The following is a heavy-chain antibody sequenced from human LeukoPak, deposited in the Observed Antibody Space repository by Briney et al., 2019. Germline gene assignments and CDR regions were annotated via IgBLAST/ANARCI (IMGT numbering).Heavy chain of an antibody. CDR2: ISWNSGSI. CDR1: GFTFDDYA. D-gene: IGHD5-12*01. Sequence: GRSLRLSCAASGFTFDDYAMHWVRQAPGKGLEWVSGISWNSGSIGYADSVKGRFTISRDNAKNSLYLQMNSLRAEDMALYYCAKGGGYTNHDAFDIWGQGTMVTVSS. CDR3: AKGGGYTNHDAFDI. J-gene: IGHJ3*02. V-gene: IGHV3-9*03.